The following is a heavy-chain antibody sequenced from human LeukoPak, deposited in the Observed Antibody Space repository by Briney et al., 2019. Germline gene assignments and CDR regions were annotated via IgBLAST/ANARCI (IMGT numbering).Heavy chain of an antibody. J-gene: IGHJ6*02. Sequence: PSETLSLTCTVSGGSVSSYYWSWVRQPAGKGLEWIGRMNISGSTDYNPSLKSRVTMSLDTSKNQLSLKLISVTAADTALYYCARDLLNGMDVWGQGTTVTVSS. D-gene: IGHD3-9*01. V-gene: IGHV4-4*07. CDR3: ARDLLNGMDV. CDR1: GGSVSSYY. CDR2: MNISGST.